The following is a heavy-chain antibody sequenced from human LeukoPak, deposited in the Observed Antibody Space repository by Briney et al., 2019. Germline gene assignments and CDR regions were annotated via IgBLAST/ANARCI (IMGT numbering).Heavy chain of an antibody. J-gene: IGHJ5*02. D-gene: IGHD3-3*01. Sequence: GGSLRLSCAASGLTFSSYSMNWVRQAPGKGLEWVSSISIISSYIYYADSVKGRFTISRDNAKNSLYLQMNSPRAEDTAVYYCARGDSEPGTYYDFWSGYPNWFDPWGQGTLVTVSS. CDR2: ISIISSYI. CDR1: GLTFSSYS. V-gene: IGHV3-21*01. CDR3: ARGDSEPGTYYDFWSGYPNWFDP.